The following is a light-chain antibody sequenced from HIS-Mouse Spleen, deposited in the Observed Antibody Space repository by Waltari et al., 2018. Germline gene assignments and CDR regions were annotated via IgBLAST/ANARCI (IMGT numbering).Light chain of an antibody. CDR3: QSADSSGTWV. J-gene: IGLJ3*02. CDR2: KDS. Sequence: SYELTQPPSVSVSPGQPARITCPGDALPKTYAYWYQPKPGQAPVLVIYKDSERPSGIPERFSGSSSGTTVTLTISGVQAEDEADYYCQSADSSGTWVFGGGTKLTVL. CDR1: ALPKTY. V-gene: IGLV3-25*03.